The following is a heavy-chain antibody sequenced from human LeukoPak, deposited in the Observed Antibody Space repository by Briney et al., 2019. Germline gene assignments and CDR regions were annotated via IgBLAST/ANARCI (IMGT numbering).Heavy chain of an antibody. D-gene: IGHD3-22*01. V-gene: IGHV3-11*06. Sequence: PGGSLRLSCAASRFTFSDYYMSWIRQAPGKGLEWVSYVSSSSGYTNYADSVKGRFTISRDNAKNSLYLQMNSLRAEDTAVYYCARFAYCYDSSGYYQNWGQGTLVTVSS. CDR1: RFTFSDYY. CDR3: ARFAYCYDSSGYYQN. CDR2: VSSSSGYT. J-gene: IGHJ4*02.